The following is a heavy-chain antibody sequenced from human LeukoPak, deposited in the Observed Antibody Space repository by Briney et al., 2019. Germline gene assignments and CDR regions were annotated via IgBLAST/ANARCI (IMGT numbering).Heavy chain of an antibody. Sequence: ASVKVSCKASGYTFIGYYMHWVRQAPGQGREWMGWINPNSGGTNYAQKFQGRVTMTRDTSISTAYMELSRLRSDDTAVYYCARVGKPYYYMDVWGKGTTVTISS. D-gene: IGHD4-23*01. CDR3: ARVGKPYYYMDV. V-gene: IGHV1-2*02. CDR2: INPNSGGT. CDR1: GYTFIGYY. J-gene: IGHJ6*03.